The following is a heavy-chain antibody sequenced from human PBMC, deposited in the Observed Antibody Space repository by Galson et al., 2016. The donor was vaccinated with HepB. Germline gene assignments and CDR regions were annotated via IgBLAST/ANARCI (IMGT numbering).Heavy chain of an antibody. CDR1: GFTFSTYA. D-gene: IGHD6-13*01. CDR3: ARGRGSNWRDAFDI. CDR2: ISDNGGST. V-gene: IGHV3-23*01. Sequence: SLRLSCAASGFTFSTYAMNWVRQAPGKGLEWVSGISDNGGSTYYADSVKGRFTISRDNSKNTLYLQMNSLRAEDTALYYCARGRGSNWRDAFDIWGQGTMVTVSS. J-gene: IGHJ3*02.